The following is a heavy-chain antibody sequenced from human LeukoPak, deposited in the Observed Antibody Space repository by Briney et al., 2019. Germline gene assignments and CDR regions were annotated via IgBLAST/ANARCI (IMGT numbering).Heavy chain of an antibody. J-gene: IGHJ4*02. D-gene: IGHD3-22*01. CDR1: GGSISSNY. CDR2: IYYSGST. Sequence: SETLSLTCTVSGGSISSNYWSWIRQPPGKGLEWIGYIYYSGSTNYNPSLKSRVTISVDTSKNQFSLKLSSVTAADTAVYYCAGHTPYDSSGYYYGEVKSFDYWGQGTLVTVSS. V-gene: IGHV4-59*08. CDR3: AGHTPYDSSGYYYGEVKSFDY.